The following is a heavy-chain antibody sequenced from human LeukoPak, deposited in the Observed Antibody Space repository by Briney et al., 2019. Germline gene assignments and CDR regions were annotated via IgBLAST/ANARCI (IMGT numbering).Heavy chain of an antibody. CDR3: ARDRVADYSNYGLMDV. D-gene: IGHD4-11*01. Sequence: AGGSLRLSCAASGFTFSKYSMTWVRQAPGEGLEWVSSISSSSTYIYYADSLKGRFTISRDNAKNSLYLQMNSLRAKDTAVYYCARDRVADYSNYGLMDVWGKGTTVTVSS. J-gene: IGHJ6*03. V-gene: IGHV3-21*01. CDR1: GFTFSKYS. CDR2: ISSSSTYI.